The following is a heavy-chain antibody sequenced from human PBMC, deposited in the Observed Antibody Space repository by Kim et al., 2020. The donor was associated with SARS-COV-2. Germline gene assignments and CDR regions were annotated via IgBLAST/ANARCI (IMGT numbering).Heavy chain of an antibody. D-gene: IGHD3-22*01. CDR3: TRGSNYYDSSGYQTPFDY. CDR1: GFTFGDYA. Sequence: GGSLRLSCTASGFTFGDYAMSWFRQAPGKGLEWVGFIRSKAYGGTTEYAASVKGRFTISRDDSKSIAYLQMNSLKTEDTAVYYCTRGSNYYDSSGYQTPFDYCGQGTLVTVSS. J-gene: IGHJ4*02. V-gene: IGHV3-49*03. CDR2: IRSKAYGGTT.